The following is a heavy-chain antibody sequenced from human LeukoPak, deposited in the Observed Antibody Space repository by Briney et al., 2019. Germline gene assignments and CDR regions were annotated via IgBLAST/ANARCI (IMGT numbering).Heavy chain of an antibody. J-gene: IGHJ3*02. CDR2: ISSSSSYI. V-gene: IGHV3-21*01. CDR1: GFTFSSYS. Sequence: GGSLRLSCAASGFTFSSYSMNWVRQAPGKGLEWVSSISSSSSYIYYADSVKGRFTISRDNAKNSLYLQMNSLRAEDTAVYYCARDLHGTSLFDNDAFDIWGRGTMVTVSS. CDR3: ARDLHGTSLFDNDAFDI. D-gene: IGHD2-2*01.